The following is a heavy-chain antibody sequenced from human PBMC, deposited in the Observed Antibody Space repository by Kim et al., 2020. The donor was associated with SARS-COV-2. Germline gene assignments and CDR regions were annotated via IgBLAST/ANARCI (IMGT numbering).Heavy chain of an antibody. V-gene: IGHV4-59*08. CDR1: GGSISSYY. CDR2: IYYSGST. D-gene: IGHD3-22*01. Sequence: SETLSLTCTVSGGSISSYYWSWIRQPPGKGLEWIGYIYYSGSTNYNPSLKSRVTISVDTSKNQFSLKLSSVTAADTAVYYCARQPETYYYDSSGYLYEQWINHAFDIWGQGTMVTVSS. CDR3: ARQPETYYYDSSGYLYEQWINHAFDI. J-gene: IGHJ3*02.